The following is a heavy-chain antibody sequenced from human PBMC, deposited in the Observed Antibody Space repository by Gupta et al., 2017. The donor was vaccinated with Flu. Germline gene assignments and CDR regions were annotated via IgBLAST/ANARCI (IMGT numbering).Heavy chain of an antibody. CDR1: FRSYW. J-gene: IGHJ4*02. CDR2: IKEDGSEK. Sequence: FRSYWMSWVRQAPGKGLEWVANIKEDGSEKYYVDSVKGRFTITRDNAENSLDLQMNSLRIXDXAVYYCXRLGSDSSGALDYWGQGTLVTVSS. D-gene: IGHD3-22*01. V-gene: IGHV3-7*01. CDR3: XRLGSDSSGALDY.